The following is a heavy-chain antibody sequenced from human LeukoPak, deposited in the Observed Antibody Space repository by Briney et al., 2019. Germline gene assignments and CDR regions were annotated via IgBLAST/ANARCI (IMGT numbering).Heavy chain of an antibody. V-gene: IGHV4-59*08. CDR2: IYYSGST. D-gene: IGHD1-26*01. J-gene: IGHJ4*02. CDR1: GGSTSSYY. CDR3: ARGDSGYVHY. Sequence: SETLSLTCTVSGGSTSSYYWSWIRQPPGKGLEWIGYIYYSGSTNYNPSLKSRVTISVDTSKNQFSLKLSSVTAADTAVYYCARGDSGYVHYWGQGTLVTVSS.